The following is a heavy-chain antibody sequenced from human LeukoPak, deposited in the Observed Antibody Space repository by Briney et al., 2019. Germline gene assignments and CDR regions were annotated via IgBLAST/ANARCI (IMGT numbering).Heavy chain of an antibody. CDR3: AKSAYCSGGSCYVFDY. CDR2: ISGSGGST. V-gene: IGHV3-23*01. CDR1: GFTFSIYG. J-gene: IGHJ4*02. D-gene: IGHD2-15*01. Sequence: GGSLRLSCAASGFTFSIYGMSWVRQAPGKGLEWVSGISGSGGSTYYADSVKGRFTISRDNSKNTLYLQMNSLRAEDTAVYYCAKSAYCSGGSCYVFDYWGQGTLVTVSS.